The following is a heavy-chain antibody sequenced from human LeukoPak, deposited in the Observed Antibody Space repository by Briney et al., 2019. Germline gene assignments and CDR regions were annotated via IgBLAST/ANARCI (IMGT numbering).Heavy chain of an antibody. CDR2: IKQDGSEK. CDR1: GFTFSSYW. Sequence: GGSLRLSCAASGFTFSSYWMSWVRQAPGKGLEWVANIKQDGSEKYYVDSVKGRFTISRGNAKNSLYLQMNSLRAEDTAVYYCARERRPTVLYFDYWGQGTLVTVPS. CDR3: ARERRPTVLYFDY. V-gene: IGHV3-7*01. J-gene: IGHJ4*02. D-gene: IGHD4-17*01.